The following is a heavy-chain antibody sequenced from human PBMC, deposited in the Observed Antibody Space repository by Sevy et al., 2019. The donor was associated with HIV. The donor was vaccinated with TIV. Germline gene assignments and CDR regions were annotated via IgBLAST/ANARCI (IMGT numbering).Heavy chain of an antibody. CDR2: IWYDGINK. CDR3: ARDSRNGLDP. J-gene: IGHJ5*02. Sequence: GGSLRLSCEASGFSFRTFAMSWVRQAPGKGLEWVAVIWYDGINKDYADSVKGRFIISRDNSKNTMYLEMDSLRAEDTAVYYCARDSRNGLDPWGQGALVTVSS. V-gene: IGHV3-33*08. CDR1: GFSFRTFA. D-gene: IGHD2-8*01.